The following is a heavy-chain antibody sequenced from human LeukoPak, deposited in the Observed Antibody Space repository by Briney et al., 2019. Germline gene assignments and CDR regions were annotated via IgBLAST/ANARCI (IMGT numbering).Heavy chain of an antibody. CDR3: ARALRGSSGYYYDY. CDR1: GGSFSGYY. V-gene: IGHV4-34*01. Sequence: SETLSLTCAVYGGSFSGYYWSWIRQPPGKGLEWIGEINHSGSTNYNPSLKSRVTISVDTSKNQFSLKLSSVTAADTAVYYCARALRGSSGYYYDYWGQGTLVTVSS. CDR2: INHSGST. J-gene: IGHJ4*02. D-gene: IGHD3-22*01.